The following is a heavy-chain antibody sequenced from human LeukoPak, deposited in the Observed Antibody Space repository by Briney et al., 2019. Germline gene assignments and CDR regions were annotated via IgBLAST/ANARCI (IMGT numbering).Heavy chain of an antibody. CDR2: ISSSSSYI. CDR1: GFTFSSYS. CDR3: ARGVGAKGGYFDY. J-gene: IGHJ4*02. Sequence: GGSLRLSCAASGFTFSSYSMNWVRQAPGKGLEWVSSISSSSSYIYYADSVKGRFTISRDNAKNSLYLQMNSLRAEDTAVYYCARGVGAKGGYFDYWGLGTLVTVSS. D-gene: IGHD1-26*01. V-gene: IGHV3-21*01.